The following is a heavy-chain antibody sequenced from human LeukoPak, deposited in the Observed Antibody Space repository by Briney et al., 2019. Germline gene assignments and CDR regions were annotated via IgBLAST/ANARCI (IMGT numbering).Heavy chain of an antibody. CDR3: AREACSGGSCYPDY. Sequence: PSETLSLTCAVYGGAFSGYYWSWIRQPPGKGLVWIGEINHSGSTNYDPSLKSRVTMSVDMSKSQFSLNLSSVTAADTAVYYCAREACSGGSCYPDYWGQGTLVTVSS. J-gene: IGHJ4*02. V-gene: IGHV4-34*01. CDR1: GGAFSGYY. D-gene: IGHD2-15*01. CDR2: INHSGST.